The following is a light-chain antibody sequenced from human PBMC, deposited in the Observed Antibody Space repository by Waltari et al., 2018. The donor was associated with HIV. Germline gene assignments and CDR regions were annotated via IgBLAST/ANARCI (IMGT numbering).Light chain of an antibody. V-gene: IGKV3-20*01. CDR1: QRVSSTF. Sequence: EVVLTQSPGTLSLSPGERATLSCRASQRVSSTFLAWYQQTPGQAPRLLHYAASRRATGIPDRFSGSGSGTDFTLTISRLEPEDFSVYYCQQYGGSPPVTFGQGTRLEIK. CDR3: QQYGGSPPVT. CDR2: AAS. J-gene: IGKJ5*01.